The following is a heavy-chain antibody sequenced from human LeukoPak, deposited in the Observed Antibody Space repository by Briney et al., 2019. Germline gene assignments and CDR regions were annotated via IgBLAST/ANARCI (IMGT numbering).Heavy chain of an antibody. CDR1: GGSITNANY. V-gene: IGHV4-4*02. CDR3: AREGGPYRPLDY. J-gene: IGHJ4*02. Sequence: PSETLSLTCGVSGGSITNANYWTWVRQPPGKGLEWIGEVNLQGSTNYNPSLMGRVAISVDTSENHISLQLTSVTAADTAVYYCAREGGPYRPLDYSGQGTLVTVSS. CDR2: VNLQGST.